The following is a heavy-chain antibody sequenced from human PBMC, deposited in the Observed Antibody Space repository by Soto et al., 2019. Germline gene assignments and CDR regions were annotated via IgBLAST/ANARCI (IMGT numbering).Heavy chain of an antibody. J-gene: IGHJ4*02. CDR2: ISYDGSNK. D-gene: IGHD1-26*01. CDR1: GFTFSSYA. Sequence: QVQLVESGGGVVQPGRSLRLSCAASGFTFSSYAMHWVRQAPGKGLEWVAVISYDGSNKYYADSVKGRFTISRDNSKNALYLQMNSLRSEDTAVYYCARERVHGGSYYGFDFWGQGTLVTVSS. V-gene: IGHV3-30-3*01. CDR3: ARERVHGGSYYGFDF.